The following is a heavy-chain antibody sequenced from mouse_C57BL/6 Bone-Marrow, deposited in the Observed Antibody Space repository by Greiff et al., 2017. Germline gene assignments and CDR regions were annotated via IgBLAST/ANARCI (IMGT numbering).Heavy chain of an antibody. Sequence: VQLKESGPELVKPGASVKIPCKASGYTFTDYNMDWVKQSHGKSLEWIGDINPNNGGTIYNQKFKGKATLTVDKSSSTAYMELRSLTSEDTAVYYCARSDGKEYYYAMDYWGQGTSVTVSS. CDR1: GYTFTDYN. D-gene: IGHD2-1*01. V-gene: IGHV1-18*01. CDR3: ARSDGKEYYYAMDY. CDR2: INPNNGGT. J-gene: IGHJ4*01.